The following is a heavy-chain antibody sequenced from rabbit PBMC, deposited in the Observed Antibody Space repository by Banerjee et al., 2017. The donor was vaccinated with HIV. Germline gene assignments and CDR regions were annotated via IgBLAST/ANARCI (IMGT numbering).Heavy chain of an antibody. CDR3: ARYFYYGGWNL. J-gene: IGHJ4*01. CDR2: INTGSGST. CDR1: GFSFSSGYD. D-gene: IGHD4-1*01. Sequence: QSLEESGGDLVKPGGSLTLTCKASGFSFSSGYDMCWVRQAPGKGLEWIGHINTGSGSTYYASWAKGRFTISKTSSTTVTLQMTSLTAADTATYFCARYFYYGGWNLWGPGTLVTVS. V-gene: IGHV1S40*01.